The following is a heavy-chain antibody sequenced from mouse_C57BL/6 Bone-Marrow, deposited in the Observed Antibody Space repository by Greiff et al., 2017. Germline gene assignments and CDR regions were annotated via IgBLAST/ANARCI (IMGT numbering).Heavy chain of an antibody. Sequence: QVQLQQSGPELVKPGASVKISCKASGYAFSSSWMNWVKQRPGKGLEWIGRIYPGDGDTNYNGKFKGKATLTADKSSSTAYMQLSSRTSEDSAVYFCARWDDYDDGYYYAMDYWGQGTSVTVSS. V-gene: IGHV1-82*01. J-gene: IGHJ4*01. CDR2: IYPGDGDT. CDR1: GYAFSSSW. D-gene: IGHD2-4*01. CDR3: ARWDDYDDGYYYAMDY.